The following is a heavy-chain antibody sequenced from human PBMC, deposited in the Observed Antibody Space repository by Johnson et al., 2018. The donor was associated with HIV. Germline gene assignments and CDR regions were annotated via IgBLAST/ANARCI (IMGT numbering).Heavy chain of an antibody. CDR1: GFTFSDYY. V-gene: IGHV3-11*04. D-gene: IGHD4-17*01. CDR2: ISSSGDII. Sequence: QVQLVESWGGLVKPGGSLRLSCAASGFTFSDYYMTWIRQAPGKGLEWLSFISSSGDIIRYADSVKGRFTISRDNAKNSLILQMNSLRDEDTAVYYFARRTVTALFDSWGQGTLVTVSS. J-gene: IGHJ3*02. CDR3: ARRTVTALFDS.